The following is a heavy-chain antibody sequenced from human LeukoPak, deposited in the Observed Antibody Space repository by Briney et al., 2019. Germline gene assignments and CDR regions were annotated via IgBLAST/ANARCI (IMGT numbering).Heavy chain of an antibody. CDR2: TNQNGDEK. Sequence: GGSLRLSCVVSGFAFSSNWMTWVRQAPGKGLEFVANTNQNGDEKYYVDSVKGRFTISRDNAKNSGYLQMKSLRAEDTAIYYCVTGVGYWGQGTLVTVSS. CDR1: GFAFSSNW. V-gene: IGHV3-7*01. J-gene: IGHJ4*02. D-gene: IGHD7-27*01. CDR3: VTGVGY.